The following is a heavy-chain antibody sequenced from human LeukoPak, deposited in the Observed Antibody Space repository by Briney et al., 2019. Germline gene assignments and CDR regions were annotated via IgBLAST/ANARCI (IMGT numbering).Heavy chain of an antibody. CDR3: ASGLNKAAGEEVRDY. CDR1: GFTFSSYA. CDR2: ISGSGGST. Sequence: PGGSLRLSCAASGFTFSSYAMSWVRQAPGKGLEWVSAISGSGGSTYYADSVKGRFTISRDNSKNTLYLQMNSLRAEDTAVYYCASGLNKAAGEEVRDYWGQGTLVTVSS. D-gene: IGHD6-13*01. J-gene: IGHJ4*02. V-gene: IGHV3-23*01.